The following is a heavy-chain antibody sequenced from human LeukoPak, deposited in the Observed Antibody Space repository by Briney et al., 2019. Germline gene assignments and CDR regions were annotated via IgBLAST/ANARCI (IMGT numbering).Heavy chain of an antibody. CDR2: IYYSGST. CDR1: GGSISSYY. Sequence: PSETLSLTCTVSGGSISSYYWSWIRQPPGKGLEWIGYIYYSGSTNYNPSLKSRVTISVDTSKNQFSLKLSSVTAADTAVYYCASSCSVPGSNWFDPWGQGTLVTVSS. D-gene: IGHD2-15*01. CDR3: ASSCSVPGSNWFDP. V-gene: IGHV4-59*08. J-gene: IGHJ5*02.